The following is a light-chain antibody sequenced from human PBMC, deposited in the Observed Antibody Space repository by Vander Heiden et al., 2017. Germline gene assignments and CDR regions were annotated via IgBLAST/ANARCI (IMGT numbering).Light chain of an antibody. CDR3: QQYGSPTGVT. CDR1: QSVSSSY. V-gene: IGKV3-20*01. CDR2: GAS. J-gene: IGKJ5*01. Sequence: IVLTQSPGTLSLSPGERATLSCRANQSVSSSYLAWYKQKPGQAPRLPIYGASSRATGIPDRFSGSGSGTDFTLTISRLDPEDSAVYYCQQYGSPTGVTFGQGTRLEIK.